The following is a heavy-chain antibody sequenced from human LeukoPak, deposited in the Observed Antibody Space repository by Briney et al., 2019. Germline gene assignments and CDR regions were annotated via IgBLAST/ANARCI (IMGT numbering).Heavy chain of an antibody. CDR3: ARGAMVRGVMGLGYYMDV. CDR2: ISHSGST. V-gene: IGHV4-34*01. D-gene: IGHD3-10*01. Sequence: PSETLSLTCAVYGGSFSGYYWSWIRKPPGKGLEWIGEISHSGSTNYNPSLKSRVTITVDTSKNQFSLKLSSVTAADTAVYYCARGAMVRGVMGLGYYMDVWGKGTTVTVSS. CDR1: GGSFSGYY. J-gene: IGHJ6*03.